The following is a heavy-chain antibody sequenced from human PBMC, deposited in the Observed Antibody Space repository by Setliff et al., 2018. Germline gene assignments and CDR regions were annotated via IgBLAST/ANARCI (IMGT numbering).Heavy chain of an antibody. CDR3: ARDSELGLDALDI. D-gene: IGHD7-27*01. V-gene: IGHV6-1*01. CDR1: GDSVSSNGAA. CDR2: TFYRSKWYY. Sequence: SQTLSLTCAISGDSVSSNGAAWNWIRQSPSGGLEWLGRTFYRSKWYYDYALSVISRITVNPDTSKNQFSLHLNSVTPEDTAVYYCARDSELGLDALDIWGQGTMVTVSS. J-gene: IGHJ3*02.